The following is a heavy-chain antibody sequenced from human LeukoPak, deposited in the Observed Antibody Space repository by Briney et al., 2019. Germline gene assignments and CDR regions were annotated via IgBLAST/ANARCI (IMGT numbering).Heavy chain of an antibody. CDR3: AAHTYYFSSGSFGH. CDR2: MNPSSGNT. D-gene: IGHD3-10*01. V-gene: IGHV1-8*01. J-gene: IGHJ4*02. CDR1: GYSFSSYD. Sequence: GASVQVSCKASGYSFSSYDINWVRQATGQGPEWIGWMNPSSGNTGYAQRFQGRVTMTRDTPTSTAYLELSSLTSEDTAVYYCAAHTYYFSSGSFGHWGQGTLVTVSP.